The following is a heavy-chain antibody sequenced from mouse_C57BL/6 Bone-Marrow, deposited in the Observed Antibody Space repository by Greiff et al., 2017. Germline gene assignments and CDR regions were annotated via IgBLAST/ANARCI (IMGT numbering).Heavy chain of an antibody. Sequence: LVESGPELVKPGASVKISCKASGYAFSSSWMNWVKQRPGKGLEWIGRIYPGDGDTNYNGKFKGKATLTADKSSSTAYMQLSSLTSEDSAVYLCARWLPPFDYWGQGTTLTVSS. D-gene: IGHD2-2*01. CDR1: GYAFSSSW. CDR2: IYPGDGDT. CDR3: ARWLPPFDY. V-gene: IGHV1-82*01. J-gene: IGHJ2*01.